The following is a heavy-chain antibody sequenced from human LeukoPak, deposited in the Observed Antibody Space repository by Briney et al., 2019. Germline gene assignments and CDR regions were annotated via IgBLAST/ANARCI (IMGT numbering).Heavy chain of an antibody. V-gene: IGHV3-23*01. CDR1: GFTFSNYA. J-gene: IGHJ5*02. CDR2: IGASGFKT. D-gene: IGHD2-15*01. CDR3: ARDRYFSGA. Sequence: GGSLRLSCAASGFTFSNYAMSWVRQAPGKGLEWVSLIGASGFKTYYSDSVKGRFTVSRDNSKNTLYLQMNNLRAEDTAVYYCARDRYFSGAWGQGTLVTVSS.